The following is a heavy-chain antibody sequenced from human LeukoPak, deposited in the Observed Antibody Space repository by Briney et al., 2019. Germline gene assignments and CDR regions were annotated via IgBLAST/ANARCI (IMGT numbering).Heavy chain of an antibody. CDR2: IRYDGSNQ. D-gene: IGHD1-14*01. CDR3: AKDMGYNPGWTRFDY. Sequence: PGGSLRLSCAASGFTFSSYGMHWVRQAPGKGLEWVAFIRYDGSNQYYADSVKGRFTISRDSSKNTLYLQMNSLRGDDTAVYYCAKDMGYNPGWTRFDYWGQGTQVTVSS. V-gene: IGHV3-30*02. CDR1: GFTFSSYG. J-gene: IGHJ4*02.